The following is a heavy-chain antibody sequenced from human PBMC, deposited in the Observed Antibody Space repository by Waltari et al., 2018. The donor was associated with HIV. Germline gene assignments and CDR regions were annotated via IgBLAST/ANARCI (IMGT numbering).Heavy chain of an antibody. J-gene: IGHJ6*02. D-gene: IGHD3-3*01. V-gene: IGHV1-8*01. CDR3: ARGPPNDLWPPQTRHMDV. CDR1: GYTFTGYD. Sequence: QVQLVQSGTEVKKPGASVKVSCKASGYTFTGYDMNGVRQATGQGLEWMGWVNPESGNTAEAHKFQGRVTMTRNTSIRTAYMELTSLRSEDTAVYYCARGPPNDLWPPQTRHMDVWGQGTTVTVSS. CDR2: VNPESGNT.